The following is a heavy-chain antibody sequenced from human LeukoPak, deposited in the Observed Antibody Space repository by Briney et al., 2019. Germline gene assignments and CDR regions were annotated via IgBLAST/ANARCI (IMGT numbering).Heavy chain of an antibody. Sequence: GGSLRLSCAASGFTFSSYWMSWVRQAPGKGLEWVANIKQDGSEKYYVDSVKGRFTISRDNAKNSLYLQMNSLRAEDTAVYYCTRLKRSSAGPSYYYYGMDVWGQGTTVTVSS. V-gene: IGHV3-7*03. J-gene: IGHJ6*02. D-gene: IGHD6-13*01. CDR2: IKQDGSEK. CDR1: GFTFSSYW. CDR3: TRLKRSSAGPSYYYYGMDV.